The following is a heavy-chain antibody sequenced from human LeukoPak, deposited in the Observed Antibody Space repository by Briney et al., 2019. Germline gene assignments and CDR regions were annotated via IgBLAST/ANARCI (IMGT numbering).Heavy chain of an antibody. J-gene: IGHJ4*02. CDR1: GFTFSSYS. CDR3: ARELRFLEWLPFDY. Sequence: GGSLRLSCAASGFTFSSYSMNGVRKAPGKGLEGVSYISSSSSTIYYADSVKGRFTISRDNAKNSLYLQMNSLRAEDTAVYYCARELRFLEWLPFDYWGQGTLVTVSS. D-gene: IGHD3-3*01. V-gene: IGHV3-48*01. CDR2: ISSSSSTI.